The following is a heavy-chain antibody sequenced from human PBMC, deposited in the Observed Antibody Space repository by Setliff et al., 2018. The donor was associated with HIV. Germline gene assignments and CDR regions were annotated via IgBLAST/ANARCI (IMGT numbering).Heavy chain of an antibody. J-gene: IGHJ3*02. D-gene: IGHD1-26*01. CDR2: VKSPSDGGTI. CDR1: GFSFNKAW. CDR3: TTLVGANPWRDAFDI. V-gene: IGHV3-15*07. Sequence: GGSLRLSCALSGFSFNKAWMNWVRQAPGKGLEWVGRVKSPSDGGTIDYAAPVHGRFTISIDASTNTLYLQMNGLKTEDTGVYYCTTLVGANPWRDAFDIWGHGTMVTVSS.